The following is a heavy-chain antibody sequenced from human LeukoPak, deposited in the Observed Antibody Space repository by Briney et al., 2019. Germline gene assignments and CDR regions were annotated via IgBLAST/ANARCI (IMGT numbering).Heavy chain of an antibody. CDR2: ISYDGSNK. Sequence: PGGSLRLSCAASGFTFSSYAMHWVRQAPGKGLEWVAVISYDGSNKYYADSVKGRFTISRDNSKNTLYLQMNSLRAEGTAVYYCARDPKYYDFYYGMDVWGQGTTVTVSS. CDR1: GFTFSSYA. J-gene: IGHJ6*02. CDR3: ARDPKYYDFYYGMDV. D-gene: IGHD3-3*01. V-gene: IGHV3-30-3*01.